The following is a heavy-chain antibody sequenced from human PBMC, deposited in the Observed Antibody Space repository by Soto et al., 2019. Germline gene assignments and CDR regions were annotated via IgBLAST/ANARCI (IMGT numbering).Heavy chain of an antibody. J-gene: IGHJ6*02. CDR3: AKDPTRYDSLEWFPLYYYGMDV. V-gene: IGHV3-23*01. Sequence: GGYLRLSCAASGFTFSSYAMSWVRQAPGKGPEWVSAISGSGGSTYYADSVKGRFTISRDNSKNTLYLQMNSLRAEDTAVYYCAKDPTRYDSLEWFPLYYYGMDVWGQGSTVTVSS. D-gene: IGHD3-3*01. CDR2: ISGSGGST. CDR1: GFTFSSYA.